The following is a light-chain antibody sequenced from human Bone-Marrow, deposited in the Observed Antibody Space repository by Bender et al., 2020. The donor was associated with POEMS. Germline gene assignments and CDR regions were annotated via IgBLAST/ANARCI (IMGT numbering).Light chain of an antibody. J-gene: IGLJ3*02. Sequence: QSVLTQPPSASGTPGQRVTISCCGGSIGRNPINWYQQLPGTAPRLVIYADDRRPSGVPNRFSASKSGSSASLAISGLQSEDAADYYCSTWDDRLNAWLFGGGTKLTVL. CDR1: SIGRNP. CDR3: STWDDRLNAWL. V-gene: IGLV1-44*01. CDR2: ADD.